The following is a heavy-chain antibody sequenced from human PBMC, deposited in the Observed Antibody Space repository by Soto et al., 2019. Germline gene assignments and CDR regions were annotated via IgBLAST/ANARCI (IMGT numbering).Heavy chain of an antibody. CDR1: GFTFSNVW. CDR2: IRSKADGGTT. J-gene: IGHJ6*02. D-gene: IGHD4-17*01. Sequence: GRSLRLSCAAFGFTFSNVWMSWVRQATGKGLVWVGRIRSKADGGTTDFAAPVKGRFTISRDDSINTLYLQMSSLKTDDTAVYYCITDPYGGSYCDCGMDAGGQGTTVTAP. V-gene: IGHV3-15*01. CDR3: ITDPYGGSYCDCGMDA.